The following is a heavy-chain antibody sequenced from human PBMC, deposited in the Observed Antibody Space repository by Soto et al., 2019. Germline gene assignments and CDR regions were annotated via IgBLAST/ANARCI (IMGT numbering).Heavy chain of an antibody. D-gene: IGHD3-10*01. CDR3: ARASGSGPVHYYYMDV. Sequence: QVQVVESGGGVVQPGGSLTLPCVASGFPFSNFGMHWVRQAPGKGLEWVAVIWYDGSTKLYADSVKGRFTISRDNSKNTLYLQMNGLRAEDTAVYYCARASGSGPVHYYYMDVWGKGTTVTVSS. CDR1: GFPFSNFG. J-gene: IGHJ6*03. CDR2: IWYDGSTK. V-gene: IGHV3-33*01.